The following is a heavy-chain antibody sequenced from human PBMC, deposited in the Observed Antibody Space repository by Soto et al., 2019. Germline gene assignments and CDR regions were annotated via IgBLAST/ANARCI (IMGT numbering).Heavy chain of an antibody. CDR1: GFNVGDYE. J-gene: IGHJ6*02. V-gene: IGHV3-48*03. Sequence: GGSLRVSCAASGFNVGDYEMNWVRQAPGKGLEWISMITSGGTVFYYADSVRGRFAISRDDTENSLHLQMNSLRVEDTAMYYCARGRYALGVWGQGTTVTVSS. CDR3: ARGRYALGV. CDR2: ITSGGTVF. D-gene: IGHD3-9*01.